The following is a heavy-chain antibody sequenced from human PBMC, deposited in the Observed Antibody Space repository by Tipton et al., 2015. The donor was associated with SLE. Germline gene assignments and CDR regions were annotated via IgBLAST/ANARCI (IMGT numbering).Heavy chain of an antibody. CDR1: GFTFSTYA. D-gene: IGHD7-27*01. CDR3: ARVLGSYYGMDV. J-gene: IGHJ6*02. Sequence: SLRLSCAASGFTFSTYAMHWVRQAPGEGLEWVAVISYDGSNNYADSVKGRFTISRDNSKNTLYLQMNSLRAEDTAVYYCARVLGSYYGMDVWGQGTTVTVSS. V-gene: IGHV3-30*04. CDR2: ISYDGSN.